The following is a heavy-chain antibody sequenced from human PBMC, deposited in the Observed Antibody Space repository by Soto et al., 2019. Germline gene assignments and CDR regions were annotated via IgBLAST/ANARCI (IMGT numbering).Heavy chain of an antibody. CDR2: ISTYNGDT. CDR3: ANKGMGPKYFNGMDV. D-gene: IGHD6-13*01. Sequence: ASVKVSCKASGYTFTRSGISWVRQAPGQGLEWMGWISTYNGDTNYAQTFQGRVTMTTDTSTSTVHMEVRSLKSDDTAVYYCANKGMGPKYFNGMDVWGQGTMVTVSS. CDR1: GYTFTRSG. V-gene: IGHV1-18*01. J-gene: IGHJ6*02.